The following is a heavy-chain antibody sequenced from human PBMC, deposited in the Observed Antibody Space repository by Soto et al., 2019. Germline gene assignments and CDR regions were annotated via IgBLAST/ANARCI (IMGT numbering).Heavy chain of an antibody. CDR3: ARGVLVPDATLTGGHYYYGMDV. D-gene: IGHD2-2*01. V-gene: IGHV4-31*03. CDR1: GGSISSGAYY. CDR2: IYYSGST. J-gene: IGHJ6*02. Sequence: PSETLSPTCTVSGGSISSGAYYWSWIRQHPGKGQEWIGYIYYSGSTNYNPSLKSRVTISVDTSKNEFSLKLSPGTAADTAVFYCARGVLVPDATLTGGHYYYGMDVWGQGTTVTVSS.